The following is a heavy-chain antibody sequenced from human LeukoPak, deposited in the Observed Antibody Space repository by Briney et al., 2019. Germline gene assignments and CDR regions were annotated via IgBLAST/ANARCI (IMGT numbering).Heavy chain of an antibody. V-gene: IGHV1-18*01. CDR1: GYTFTSCG. CDR3: ARPRAAADTYYFDY. J-gene: IGHJ4*02. Sequence: GASVKVSCKASGYTFTSCGISWVRQAPGQGLEWMGWISGYNGHTNYAQKFQGRVTMTTDTSTSTAYMELRSLRSDDTAVYYCARPRAAADTYYFDYWGQGTMVTVSS. CDR2: ISGYNGHT. D-gene: IGHD6-13*01.